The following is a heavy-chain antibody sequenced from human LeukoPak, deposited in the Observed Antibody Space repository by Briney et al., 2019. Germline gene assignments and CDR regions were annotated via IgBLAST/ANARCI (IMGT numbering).Heavy chain of an antibody. CDR1: GFTFSSYW. V-gene: IGHV3-21*01. D-gene: IGHD1-26*01. CDR2: ISSSSTYI. J-gene: IGHJ4*02. Sequence: GGSLRLSCGASGFTFSSYWMSWVRQAPGKGLEWVSSISSSSTYIYYADSVKGRFTISRDNAKNSLYLQMNSLRVEDTAVYYCARDGRVGATGFDYWGQGTLVTVSS. CDR3: ARDGRVGATGFDY.